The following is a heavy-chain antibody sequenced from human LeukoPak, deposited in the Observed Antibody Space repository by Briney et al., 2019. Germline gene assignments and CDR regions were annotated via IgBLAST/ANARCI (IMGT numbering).Heavy chain of an antibody. Sequence: GGSHSVSPVDSRLSFSEYLKSSVGAAPLKRREWLSYIYGSVGGIYYADSVRGRFTLSRENAKNSLYQQMNSLRGEDKALYYCVRAYRMGYSDDFDYWGQGTLVTVSS. V-gene: IGHV3-11*01. CDR2: IYGSVGGI. D-gene: IGHD5-18*01. CDR1: RLSFSEYL. J-gene: IGHJ4*02. CDR3: VRAYRMGYSDDFDY.